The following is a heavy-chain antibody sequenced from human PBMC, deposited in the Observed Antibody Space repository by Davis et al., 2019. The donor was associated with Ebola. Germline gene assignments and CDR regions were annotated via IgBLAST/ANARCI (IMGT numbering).Heavy chain of an antibody. J-gene: IGHJ6*04. CDR1: GGSFSGYY. D-gene: IGHD3-3*01. CDR3: ARGRLLEWQPTFYGLDV. Sequence: MPSETLSLTCAVYGGSFSGYYWSWIRQAPGKGLEWIAFIYNSASTNQNPSLQSRVTISIDTPNKQISLKLSSVTAADTAVYYCARGRLLEWQPTFYGLDVWGKGTTVTVSS. V-gene: IGHV4-59*01. CDR2: IYNSAST.